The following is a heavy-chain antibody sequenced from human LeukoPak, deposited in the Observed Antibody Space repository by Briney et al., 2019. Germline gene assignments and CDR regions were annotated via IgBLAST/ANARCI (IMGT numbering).Heavy chain of an antibody. CDR1: GFTFSSFS. V-gene: IGHV3-30-3*01. D-gene: IGHD6-13*01. CDR2: MSYDGSTK. J-gene: IGHJ4*02. CDR3: ATYSTSWTSFDY. Sequence: GGSLSLSCEASGFTFSSFSMHWVRQAPGKGLEWVAVMSYDGSTKYYADSVKGRFTISRDNSKNTLFLQMNSLRAEDTALYYCATYSTSWTSFDYWGQGPWSPSPQ.